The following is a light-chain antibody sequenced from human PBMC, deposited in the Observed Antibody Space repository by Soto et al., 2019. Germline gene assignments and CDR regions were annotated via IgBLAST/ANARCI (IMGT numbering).Light chain of an antibody. Sequence: QSVLTQPPSASGSPGQSVTFSCTGTTTDVGGYNYVSWYQQHPGKAPKLIIYEVNKRPSRVPHRFSGSKSGNTASLTVSGLQAEDEADYYCSSYEASNTVVFGGGTKLTVL. V-gene: IGLV2-8*01. CDR3: SSYEASNTVV. J-gene: IGLJ2*01. CDR1: TTDVGGYNY. CDR2: EVN.